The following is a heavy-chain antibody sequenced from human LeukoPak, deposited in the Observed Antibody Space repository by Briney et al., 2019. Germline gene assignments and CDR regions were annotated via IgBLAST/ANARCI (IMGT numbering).Heavy chain of an antibody. V-gene: IGHV3-30-3*01. Sequence: GGSLRLSCAASGFTFSSYAMHWVRQAPGKGLEWVAVISYDGSNKYYADSVKGRFTISRDNSKNTLYLQMNSLRAEDTAVYYCARDITMVRGDRGYWGQGTLVTVSS. CDR3: ARDITMVRGDRGY. CDR1: GFTFSSYA. CDR2: ISYDGSNK. J-gene: IGHJ4*02. D-gene: IGHD3-10*01.